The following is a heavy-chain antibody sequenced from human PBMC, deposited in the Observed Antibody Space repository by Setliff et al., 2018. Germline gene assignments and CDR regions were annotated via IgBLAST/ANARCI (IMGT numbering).Heavy chain of an antibody. V-gene: IGHV1-69*05. CDR2: TIPIFGTT. J-gene: IGHJ6*03. CDR3: AREKVVVVSATSYHYYMDV. Sequence: SVKVSCKASGGTFSTYGISWVRQAPGQGLEWMGGTIPIFGTTNYAQKFQGRVTIITDESTNTAYMELSSLRSEDTAVYYCAREKVVVVSATSYHYYMDVWGKGTTVTVSS. D-gene: IGHD2-15*01. CDR1: GGTFSTYG.